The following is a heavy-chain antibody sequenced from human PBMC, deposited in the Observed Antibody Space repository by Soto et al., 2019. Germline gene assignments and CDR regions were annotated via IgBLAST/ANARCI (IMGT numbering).Heavy chain of an antibody. D-gene: IGHD2-8*01. Sequence: GGSLRLSCTASGFTLGDYALSWVRQAPGKGLEWVGFIRSKAYGGTPEYAASVKGRFTISRDDSKSNAYLQMNSLKTEDTAVYYCTREVVLMVYASNYYGMDVWGQGTTVTVSS. CDR3: TREVVLMVYASNYYGMDV. V-gene: IGHV3-49*04. CDR2: IRSKAYGGTP. J-gene: IGHJ6*02. CDR1: GFTLGDYA.